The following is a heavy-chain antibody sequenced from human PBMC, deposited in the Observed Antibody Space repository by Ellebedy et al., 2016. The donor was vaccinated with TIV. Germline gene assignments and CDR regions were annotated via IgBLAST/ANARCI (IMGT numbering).Heavy chain of an antibody. CDR2: ISAYNGNT. J-gene: IGHJ2*01. CDR1: GGTFSSYA. D-gene: IGHD3-3*01. Sequence: AASVKVSCKASGGTFSSYAISWVRQAPGQGLEWMGWISAYNGNTNYAQKLQGRVTMTTDTSTSTAYMELRSLRSDDTAVYYCARDPYDFWSRSPGYFDLWGRGTLVTVSS. V-gene: IGHV1-18*01. CDR3: ARDPYDFWSRSPGYFDL.